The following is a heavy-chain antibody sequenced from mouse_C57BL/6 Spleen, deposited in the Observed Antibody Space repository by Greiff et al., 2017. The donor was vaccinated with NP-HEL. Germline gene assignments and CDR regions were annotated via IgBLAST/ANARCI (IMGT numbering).Heavy chain of an antibody. CDR1: GFTFSSYA. CDR2: ISSGGDYI. Sequence: EVMLVESGEGLVKPGGSLKLSCAASGFTFSSYAMSWVRQTPEKRLEWVAYISSGGDYIYYADTVKGRFTISRDNARNTLYLQMSSLKSEDTAMYYCTRVYYGKGYFDVWGTGTTVTVSS. V-gene: IGHV5-9-1*02. D-gene: IGHD2-1*01. J-gene: IGHJ1*03. CDR3: TRVYYGKGYFDV.